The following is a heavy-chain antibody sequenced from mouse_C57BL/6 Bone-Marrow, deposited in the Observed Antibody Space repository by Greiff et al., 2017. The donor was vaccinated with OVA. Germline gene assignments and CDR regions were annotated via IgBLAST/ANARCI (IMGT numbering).Heavy chain of an antibody. CDR1: GFTFSSYA. Sequence: EVQGVESGGGLVKPGGSLKLSCAASGFTFSSYAMSWVRQTPETRLEWVATISDGGSYTYYPDNVKGRFTISRDNAKNNLYLQMSHLKSEDTAMYYCAREDYGSSRDYWGQGTSVTVSS. D-gene: IGHD1-1*01. CDR2: ISDGGSYT. J-gene: IGHJ4*01. V-gene: IGHV5-4*01. CDR3: AREDYGSSRDY.